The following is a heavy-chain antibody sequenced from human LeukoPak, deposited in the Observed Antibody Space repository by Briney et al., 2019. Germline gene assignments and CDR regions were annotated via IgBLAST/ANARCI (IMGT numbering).Heavy chain of an antibody. CDR1: GGTFSSYA. CDR3: ATYYYGSGSFDY. D-gene: IGHD3-10*01. V-gene: IGHV1-69*05. J-gene: IGHJ4*02. Sequence: SVKVSCKASGGTFSSYAISWVRQASGQGLEWMGGIIPIFGTANYAQKFQGRVTMTRNTSISTAYMELSSLRSEDTAVYYCATYYYGSGSFDYWGQGTLVTVSS. CDR2: IIPIFGTA.